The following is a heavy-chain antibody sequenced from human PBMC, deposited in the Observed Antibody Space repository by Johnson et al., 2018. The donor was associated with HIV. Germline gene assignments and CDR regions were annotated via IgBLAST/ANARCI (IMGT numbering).Heavy chain of an antibody. CDR1: GFTFSSYA. Sequence: QVQLVESGGDVVQPGRSLRLSCAASGFTFSSYAMHWVRQAPGKGLEWVAVISYDGSNKYYADSVKGRFTISRDNSKNTLYLQMNSLRAEDTAVYYCARSGWYGAFDIWGQGTMVTVSS. J-gene: IGHJ3*02. CDR2: ISYDGSNK. V-gene: IGHV3-30*04. CDR3: ARSGWYGAFDI. D-gene: IGHD6-19*01.